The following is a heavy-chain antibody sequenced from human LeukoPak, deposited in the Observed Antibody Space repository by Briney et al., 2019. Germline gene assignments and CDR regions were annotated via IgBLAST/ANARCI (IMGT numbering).Heavy chain of an antibody. CDR3: ARDGYGLDTPMVSTNFDY. CDR2: IISSGSI. D-gene: IGHD5-18*01. CDR1: GFTFSSSS. Sequence: GGSLRLSCAASGFTFSSSSMNWVRQAPGKGLEWVSSIISSGSIYYADSVKGRFTISRDNAKSSLYLQMNSLRAEDTAVYYCARDGYGLDTPMVSTNFDYWGQGTLVTVSS. J-gene: IGHJ4*02. V-gene: IGHV3-21*01.